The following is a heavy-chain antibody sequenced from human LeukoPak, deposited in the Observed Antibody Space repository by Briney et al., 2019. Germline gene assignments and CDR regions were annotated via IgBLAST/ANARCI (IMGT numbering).Heavy chain of an antibody. CDR3: ARGPRLYDSSGYLY. CDR1: GDSINNYY. CDR2: IYYSGST. D-gene: IGHD3-22*01. J-gene: IGHJ4*02. Sequence: SETLSLTCTVSGDSINNYYWNWIRQPPGKGLEWIGYIYYSGSTYYNPSLKSRVTISVDTSKNQFSLKLSSVTAADTAVYYCARGPRLYDSSGYLYWGQGTLVTVSS. V-gene: IGHV4-59*01.